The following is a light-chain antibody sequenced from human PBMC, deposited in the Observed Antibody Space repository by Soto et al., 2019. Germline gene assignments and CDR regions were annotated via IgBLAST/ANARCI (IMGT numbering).Light chain of an antibody. Sequence: QSALTQPASVSGSPGQSITISCIGSSSDVGGYNYVSCYQHHPGRVPKPMIFEVSDRPSGVSSRFSGSKSGNTAYLTISGLQAEDEADYYCSSFSSTSTIVFGGGTQLTVL. CDR2: EVS. CDR1: SSDVGGYNY. J-gene: IGLJ7*01. CDR3: SSFSSTSTIV. V-gene: IGLV2-14*01.